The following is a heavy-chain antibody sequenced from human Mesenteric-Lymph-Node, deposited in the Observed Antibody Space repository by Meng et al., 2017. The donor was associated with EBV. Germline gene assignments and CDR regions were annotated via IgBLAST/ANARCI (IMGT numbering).Heavy chain of an antibody. CDR1: GGSISSGLS. V-gene: IGHV4-30-2*01. D-gene: IGHD3-16*01. CDR3: ARDEDGTYVFDI. Sequence: LQQWVSGLVEPSQTLSLTCAVSGGSISSGLSWSWIRQPPGKGLEWIGYIYHSGSTYYKPSLNSRVTISVDRSKNQFSLKLTSVTAADTAVYYCARDEDGTYVFDIWGQGTMVTVSS. CDR2: IYHSGST. J-gene: IGHJ3*02.